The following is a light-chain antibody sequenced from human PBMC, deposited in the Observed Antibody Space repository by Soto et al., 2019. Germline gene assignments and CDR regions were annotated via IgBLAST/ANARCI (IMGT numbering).Light chain of an antibody. CDR3: QQYNSWPPSIS. J-gene: IGKJ5*01. CDR2: GAS. V-gene: IGKV3-15*01. CDR1: ESVRTN. Sequence: ERVMKQSPATPSVSPGERATLSCRASESVRTNLAWYQQRPGQSPRLLIYGASTRASGVPARFSGSGSGTEFTLTISSLQSEDFAVYYCQQYNSWPPSISFGQGTRLEIK.